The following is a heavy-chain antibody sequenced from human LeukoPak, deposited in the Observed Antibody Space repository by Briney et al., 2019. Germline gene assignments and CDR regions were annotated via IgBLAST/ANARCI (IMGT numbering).Heavy chain of an antibody. CDR3: ATSQVYQGDSSSWYLSWFDP. D-gene: IGHD6-13*01. CDR1: GYTLTELS. Sequence: ASVKVSCKVSGYTLTELSMHWVRQAPGKGLEWMGGFDPEDGETIYAQKFQGRVTMTEDTSTDTAYMELSSLRSEDTAVYYCATSQVYQGDSSSWYLSWFDPWGQGTLVTVSS. V-gene: IGHV1-24*01. J-gene: IGHJ5*02. CDR2: FDPEDGET.